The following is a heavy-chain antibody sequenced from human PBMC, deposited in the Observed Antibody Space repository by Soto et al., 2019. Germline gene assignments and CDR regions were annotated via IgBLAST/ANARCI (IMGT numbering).Heavy chain of an antibody. CDR1: GFTFSNAW. Sequence: GGALRLSCAASGFTFSNAWMNWVRQAPGKGLEWVGRIKSKTDGGTTDYAAPVKGRFTISRDDSKNTLYLQMNSLKTEDTAVYYCTTCLDYTLLLVWRAVCAVFGYWGQGTLVTVSS. CDR3: TTCLDYTLLLVWRAVCAVFGY. V-gene: IGHV3-15*07. J-gene: IGHJ4*02. D-gene: IGHD3-3*01. CDR2: IKSKTDGGTT.